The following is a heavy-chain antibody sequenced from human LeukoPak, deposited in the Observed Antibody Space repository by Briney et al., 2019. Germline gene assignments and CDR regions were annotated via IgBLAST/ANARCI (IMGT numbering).Heavy chain of an antibody. CDR1: GYTFTSYD. J-gene: IGHJ3*01. CDR2: MNPNSGNT. CDR3: VRGGLSLRYFTL. V-gene: IGHV1-8*01. D-gene: IGHD3-9*01. Sequence: RASVKVSCKASGYTFTSYDINWVRQATGQGLEWMGWMNPNSGNTGYAQKFQGRVTMTRNTSISTAYMELSSLRSEDTAVYYCVRGGLSLRYFTLWGQGTMVTVSS.